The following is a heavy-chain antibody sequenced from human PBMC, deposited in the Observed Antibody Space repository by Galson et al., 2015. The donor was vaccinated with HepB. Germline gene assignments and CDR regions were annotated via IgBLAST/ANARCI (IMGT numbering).Heavy chain of an antibody. Sequence: TLSLTCAVSGASMSRSGYSWSWLRRTPGKGLEWIGNIQQTGTTYYNPSLKSRVTISVDRSKNLFSLKLTFVTAADTAVYYCARGGQSSKYNWNLPFDPWGQGTLVTGSS. CDR3: ARGGQSSKYNWNLPFDP. J-gene: IGHJ5*02. CDR2: IQQTGTT. CDR1: GASMSRSGYS. D-gene: IGHD1-20*01. V-gene: IGHV4-30-2*01.